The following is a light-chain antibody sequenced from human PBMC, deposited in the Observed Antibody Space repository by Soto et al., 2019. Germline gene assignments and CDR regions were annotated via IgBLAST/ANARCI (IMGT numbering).Light chain of an antibody. CDR1: QSLSKS. Sequence: EIVMTQSPATLSVSPGERATLSCRASQSLSKSLVWYQQKPGQAPRLLIDGASNRATGIPDRFSGSGSGTDFTLTISSLEPEDFAVYFCQQRSSWPLTFGGGTKVDIK. CDR2: GAS. J-gene: IGKJ4*02. V-gene: IGKV3-11*01. CDR3: QQRSSWPLT.